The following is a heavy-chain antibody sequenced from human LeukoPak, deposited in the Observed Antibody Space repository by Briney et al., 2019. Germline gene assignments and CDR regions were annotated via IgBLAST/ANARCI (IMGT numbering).Heavy chain of an antibody. J-gene: IGHJ6*02. V-gene: IGHV1-2*02. Sequence: ASVKVSCKASGYTFTGHYIHWVRQAPGQDLEWMAWINPNNGGTSYAQKFQGRVSVTRDTSISTVYMELSRLRSDDTALYYCARDRVPFYSSTFKDYYLHHGLDVWGQGTTVTVSS. CDR3: ARDRVPFYSSTFKDYYLHHGLDV. CDR2: INPNNGGT. D-gene: IGHD6-13*01. CDR1: GYTFTGHY.